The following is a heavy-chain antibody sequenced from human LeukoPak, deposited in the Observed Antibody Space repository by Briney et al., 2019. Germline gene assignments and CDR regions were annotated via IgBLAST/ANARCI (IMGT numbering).Heavy chain of an antibody. Sequence: ASVKVSCKASGYTFTTYGISWVRHARGQGLEWMGWISGYNGNTNYEQKFQGRVSMTTDTSTSTAYMELRTLRSDDTAVYYCARTCSASSTNCYTDFWGQGTLVTVSS. V-gene: IGHV1-18*01. CDR2: ISGYNGNT. D-gene: IGHD2-2*02. CDR3: ARTCSASSTNCYTDF. CDR1: GYTFTTYG. J-gene: IGHJ4*02.